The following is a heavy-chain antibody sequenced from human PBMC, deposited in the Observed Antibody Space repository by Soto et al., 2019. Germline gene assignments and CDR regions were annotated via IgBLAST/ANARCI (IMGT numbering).Heavy chain of an antibody. CDR3: ARTPPLRFLEGHKYYYGMDV. V-gene: IGHV6-1*01. CDR2: TYYRSKWYN. Sequence: QTLSLTCAISGDSVSSNSAAWNWIRQSPSRGLEWLGRTYYRSKWYNDYAVSVKSRITINPDTSKNQFSLQLNSVTPEDTAVYYCARTPPLRFLEGHKYYYGMDVWGQGTTVTVSS. D-gene: IGHD3-3*01. J-gene: IGHJ6*02. CDR1: GDSVSSNSAA.